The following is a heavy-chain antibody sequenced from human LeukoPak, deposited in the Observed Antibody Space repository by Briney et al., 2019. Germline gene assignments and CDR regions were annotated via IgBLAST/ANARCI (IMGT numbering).Heavy chain of an antibody. CDR1: GGSISSINW. Sequence: SETLSLTCAVSGGSISSINWWSWVRQPPGKGLEWIGEVYHSGLSNYNPSLKSRVTISVDTSKNQFSLKLSSVTAADTAVYYCARAYYYYYMDVWGKGTTVTISS. CDR3: ARAYYYYYMDV. V-gene: IGHV4-4*02. CDR2: VYHSGLS. J-gene: IGHJ6*03.